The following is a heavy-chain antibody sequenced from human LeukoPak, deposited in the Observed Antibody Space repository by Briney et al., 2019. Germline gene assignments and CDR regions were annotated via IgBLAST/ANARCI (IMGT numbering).Heavy chain of an antibody. V-gene: IGHV3-43*01. J-gene: IGHJ4*02. D-gene: IGHD1-1*01. CDR2: ISGDGGRT. Sequence: GGSLRLSCAASGFTFDDYTMHWVRQTPGKGLEWVSLISGDGGRTYYADSVKGRFTISRDNNKNLLYLQMNSLRNEDTALYFCAKDIMGLGTTLAVDYWGQGTLVTVSS. CDR3: AKDIMGLGTTLAVDY. CDR1: GFTFDDYT.